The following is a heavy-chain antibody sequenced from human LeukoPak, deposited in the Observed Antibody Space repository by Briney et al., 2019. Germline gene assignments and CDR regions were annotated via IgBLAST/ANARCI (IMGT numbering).Heavy chain of an antibody. Sequence: PGGSLRLSCVASGFAFSSYWMNWVRQAPGKGLEWVANIKQDGSEKYYVDSVKGRFTISRDNAKNSLYLQMNSLRAEDTAVYYCARDSAWGGSYFSDYYMDVWGKGTTVTISS. CDR3: ARDSAWGGSYFSDYYMDV. J-gene: IGHJ6*03. CDR1: GFAFSSYW. CDR2: IKQDGSEK. D-gene: IGHD1-26*01. V-gene: IGHV3-7*01.